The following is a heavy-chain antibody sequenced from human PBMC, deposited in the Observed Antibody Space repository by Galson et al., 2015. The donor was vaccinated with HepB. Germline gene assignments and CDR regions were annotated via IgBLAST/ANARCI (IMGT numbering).Heavy chain of an antibody. J-gene: IGHJ3*02. CDR2: INHSGSA. CDR1: GGSFSGYY. CDR3: ARGRRIYDILTGSPKRVAFDI. Sequence: ETLSLTCAVYGGSFSGYYWSWIRQPPGKGLEWIGEINHSGSANYNPSLKSRVTISVDTSKNQFSLKLSSVTAADTAVYYCARGRRIYDILTGSPKRVAFDIWGQGTMVTVSS. D-gene: IGHD3-9*01. V-gene: IGHV4-34*01.